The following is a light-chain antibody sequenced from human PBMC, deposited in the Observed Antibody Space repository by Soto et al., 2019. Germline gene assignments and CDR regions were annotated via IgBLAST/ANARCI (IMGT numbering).Light chain of an antibody. V-gene: IGLV2-23*02. CDR3: CSYAGSSTYVV. J-gene: IGLJ2*01. CDR1: SSDVGSYNL. CDR2: EVS. Sequence: QSALTQPASVSGSPGQSITISCTGTSSDVGSYNLVSWYQQHPGKAPKLMIYEVSKRHSGVSNRFSGSKSGNTASLTSSGLQAEDEADYYCCSYAGSSTYVVFGGGTKLTVL.